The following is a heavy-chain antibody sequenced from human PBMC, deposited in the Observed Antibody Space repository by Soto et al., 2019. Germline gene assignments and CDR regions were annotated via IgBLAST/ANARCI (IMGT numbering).Heavy chain of an antibody. Sequence: GGSMRLSCAASGFTFDSYWMSWVRQNPGKGLEWVANIKQDGSEKYYVDSVKGRFTISRDNAKNSLYLQMNSLRAEDTAVYYCARFYYDSSGYLPSPYYYYYGMDVWGQGTTVTVSS. CDR1: GFTFDSYW. CDR2: IKQDGSEK. J-gene: IGHJ6*02. CDR3: ARFYYDSSGYLPSPYYYYYGMDV. V-gene: IGHV3-7*04. D-gene: IGHD3-22*01.